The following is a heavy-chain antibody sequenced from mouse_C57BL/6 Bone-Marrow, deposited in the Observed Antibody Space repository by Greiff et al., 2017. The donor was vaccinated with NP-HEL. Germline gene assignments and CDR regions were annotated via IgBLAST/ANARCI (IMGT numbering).Heavy chain of an antibody. V-gene: IGHV1-20*01. CDR3: ERRPIVATPYFDY. Sequence: VQLQQSGPELVKPGDSVKISCKASGYSFTGYFMNWVMQSHGKSLEWIGRINPYNGDTFYNQKFKGKATLTVDKSSSTAHMELRSLTSEDSAVYYCERRPIVATPYFDYWGQGTTLTVSS. D-gene: IGHD1-1*01. CDR1: GYSFTGYF. CDR2: INPYNGDT. J-gene: IGHJ2*01.